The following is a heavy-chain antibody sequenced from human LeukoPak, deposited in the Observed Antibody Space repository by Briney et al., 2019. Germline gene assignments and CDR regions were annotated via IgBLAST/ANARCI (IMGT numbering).Heavy chain of an antibody. J-gene: IGHJ4*02. Sequence: SQTLSLTCTVSGGSISSGDYYWSWIRQPPGKGLEWIGYIYYSGSTYYNPSLKSRVTISVDTSKNQFSLKLSSVTAADTAVYYCARAIAAAGTSFDYWGQGTLVTVPS. CDR1: GGSISSGDYY. CDR3: ARAIAAAGTSFDY. D-gene: IGHD6-13*01. V-gene: IGHV4-30-4*08. CDR2: IYYSGST.